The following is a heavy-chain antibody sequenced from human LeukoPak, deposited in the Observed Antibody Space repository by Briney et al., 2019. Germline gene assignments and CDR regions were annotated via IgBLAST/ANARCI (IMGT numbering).Heavy chain of an antibody. D-gene: IGHD3-10*01. Sequence: PGRSLRLSCAASGFTFSSYGMHRVRQAPGKGLEWVAVISYDGSNKYYADSVKGRFTISRDNSKNTLYLQMNSLRAEDTAVYYCAKAYYGSGSYYYYYYGMDVWGKGTTVTVSS. CDR3: AKAYYGSGSYYYYYYGMDV. V-gene: IGHV3-30*18. CDR2: ISYDGSNK. CDR1: GFTFSSYG. J-gene: IGHJ6*04.